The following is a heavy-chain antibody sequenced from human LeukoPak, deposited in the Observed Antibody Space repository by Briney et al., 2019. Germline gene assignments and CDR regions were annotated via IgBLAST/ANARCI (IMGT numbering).Heavy chain of an antibody. CDR2: IYSGGST. CDR3: ARDQAHYYGSGSYKFYYYYGMDV. CDR1: GFTVSNNY. Sequence: GGSLRLSCAASGFTVSNNYMSWVRQAPGKGLEWVSVIYSGGSTYYADSVKGRFTISRDNSKNTLYLQMNSLRAEDTAVYYCARDQAHYYGSGSYKFYYYYGMDVWGQGTTVTVSS. D-gene: IGHD3-10*01. V-gene: IGHV3-66*01. J-gene: IGHJ6*02.